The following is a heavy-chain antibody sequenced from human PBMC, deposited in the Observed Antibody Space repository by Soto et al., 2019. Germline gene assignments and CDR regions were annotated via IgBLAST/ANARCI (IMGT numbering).Heavy chain of an antibody. CDR3: ARDMGITIFGVVTPGAFDI. V-gene: IGHV3-21*01. CDR1: GFTFSSYS. Sequence: ESGGGLVKPGGSLRLSCAASGFTFSSYSMNWVRQAPGKGLEWVSSISSSSSYIYYADSVKGRFTISRDNAKNSLYLQMNSLRAEDTAVYYCARDMGITIFGVVTPGAFDIWGQGTMVTVSS. CDR2: ISSSSSYI. J-gene: IGHJ3*02. D-gene: IGHD3-3*01.